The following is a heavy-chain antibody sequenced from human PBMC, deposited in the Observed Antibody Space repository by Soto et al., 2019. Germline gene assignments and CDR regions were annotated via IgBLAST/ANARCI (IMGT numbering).Heavy chain of an antibody. J-gene: IGHJ6*02. CDR1: GGSISSSSYY. Sequence: SETLSLTCTVSGGSISSSSYYWGWIRQPPGKGLEWIGSIYYSGSTYYNPSLKSRVTISVDTSKNQFSLKLSSVTAADTAVYYCARDGGTYGMDVWGQGTTVTVSS. CDR3: ARDGGTYGMDV. CDR2: IYYSGST. D-gene: IGHD3-16*01. V-gene: IGHV4-39*07.